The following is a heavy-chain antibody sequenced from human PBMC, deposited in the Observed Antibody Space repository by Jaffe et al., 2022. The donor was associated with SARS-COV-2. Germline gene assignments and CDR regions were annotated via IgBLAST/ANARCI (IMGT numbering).Heavy chain of an antibody. CDR3: AKDRAYYDSSGLWGAFDI. J-gene: IGHJ3*02. CDR2: ISGSGGST. CDR1: GFTFSSYA. D-gene: IGHD3-22*01. V-gene: IGHV3-23*01. Sequence: EVQLLESGGGLVQPGGSLRLSCAASGFTFSSYAMSWVRQAPGKGLEWVSAISGSGGSTYYADSVKGRFTISRDNSKNTLYLQMNSLRAEDTAVYYCAKDRAYYDSSGLWGAFDIWGQGTMVTVSS.